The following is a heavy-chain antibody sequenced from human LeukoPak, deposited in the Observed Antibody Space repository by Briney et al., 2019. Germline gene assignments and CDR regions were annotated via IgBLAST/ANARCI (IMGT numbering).Heavy chain of an antibody. D-gene: IGHD6-13*01. CDR2: ISGSGGST. CDR3: AAGYGSSWYQKYFQH. Sequence: GGSLRLSCAASGFTFSSYAMSWVRQAPGKGLEWVSAISGSGGSTYYADSVKGRFTISRDNSKNTLYLQMNSLRAEDTAVYYCAAGYGSSWYQKYFQHWGQGTLVTVSS. J-gene: IGHJ1*01. V-gene: IGHV3-23*01. CDR1: GFTFSSYA.